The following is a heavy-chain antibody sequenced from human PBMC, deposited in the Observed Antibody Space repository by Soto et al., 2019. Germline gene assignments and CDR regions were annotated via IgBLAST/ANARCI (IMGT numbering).Heavy chain of an antibody. CDR1: GASISSGGYS. CDR2: IYYTGTT. J-gene: IGHJ4*02. V-gene: IGHV4-31*03. Sequence: QVHLQESGPGLVKPSQTLSLTCTVSGASISSGGYSWSWFRQHPGKGLEWIGYIYYTGTTDYNPSLKSRVDISIDTSETQFSLNLSSVTAAETAVYYCARGAYGDYAYWGQGTLVTVSS. CDR3: ARGAYGDYAY. D-gene: IGHD4-17*01.